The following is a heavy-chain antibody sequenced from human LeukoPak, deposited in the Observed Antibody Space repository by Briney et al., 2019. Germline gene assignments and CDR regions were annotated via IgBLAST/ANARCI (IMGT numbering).Heavy chain of an antibody. V-gene: IGHV4-39*01. Sequence: SETLSLTCTVSGGSISSSSYYWGWIRQPPGKGLEWIGSIYYSGSTYYNPSLKSRVTISVDTSKNQFSLKLSSVTAADTAVYYCARRATAAAGTTTGEIDYWGQGTLVTVSS. CDR3: ARRATAAAGTTTGEIDY. CDR1: GGSISSSSYY. CDR2: IYYSGST. J-gene: IGHJ4*02. D-gene: IGHD6-13*01.